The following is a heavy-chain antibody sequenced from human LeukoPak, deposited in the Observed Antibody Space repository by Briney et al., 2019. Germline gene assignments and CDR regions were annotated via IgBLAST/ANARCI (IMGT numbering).Heavy chain of an antibody. J-gene: IGHJ4*02. D-gene: IGHD1-14*01. CDR2: INRDGSST. V-gene: IGHV3-74*01. CDR1: GFTFSNYW. CDR3: ARDQEAPGFYFDY. Sequence: GGSLRLSCAASGFTFSNYWMHWVRQTPEKGLVWVSRINRDGSSTNYADSVKGRFTISRDNAKNRLYLQMDSLRADDTAVYYCARDQEAPGFYFDYWGQGNLVTVSS.